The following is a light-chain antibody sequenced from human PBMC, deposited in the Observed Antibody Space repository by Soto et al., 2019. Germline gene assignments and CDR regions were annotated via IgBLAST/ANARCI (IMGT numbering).Light chain of an antibody. CDR2: DVS. CDR1: SSVVGGYNY. J-gene: IGLJ2*01. V-gene: IGLV2-14*01. Sequence: QSVLTQPASVSGSPGQSITISCTGTSSVVGGYNYVSWYQQHPGKAPKLMIYDVSNRPSGVSNRFSGSKSGNTASLTISGLQAEDEADYYCSSYTSSSTLKVFGGGTKVTVL. CDR3: SSYTSSSTLKV.